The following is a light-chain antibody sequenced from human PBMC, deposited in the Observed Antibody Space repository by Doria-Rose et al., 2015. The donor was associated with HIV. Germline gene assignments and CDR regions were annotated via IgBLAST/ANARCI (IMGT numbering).Light chain of an antibody. V-gene: IGKV3-20*01. J-gene: IGKJ1*01. CDR3: HQYGTSWT. CDR1: QSFSSTY. CDR2: DGS. Sequence: TQSPGTLSLSPGERATLSCRASQSFSSTYLAWYQQKPGQAPSLLIYDGSTRAAGIPDRFSASGSGTDFTLTINRLEPEDFALYYCHQYGTSWTFGQGTKVEI.